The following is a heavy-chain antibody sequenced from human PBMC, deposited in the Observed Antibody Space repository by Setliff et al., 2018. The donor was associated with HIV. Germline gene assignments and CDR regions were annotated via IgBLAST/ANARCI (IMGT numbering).Heavy chain of an antibody. J-gene: IGHJ4*02. CDR3: ARYFRDGSYNDY. D-gene: IGHD3-10*01. V-gene: IGHV3-11*04. Sequence: GGSLRLSCAASGFPVSDTYMTWVRQAPGKGLEWVSYISSSGNTVYYADSVKGRFAISRDNAKRSLYLQMNSLRGEDTAVYYCARYFRDGSYNDYWGQGTLVTVSS. CDR1: GFPVSDTY. CDR2: ISSSGNTV.